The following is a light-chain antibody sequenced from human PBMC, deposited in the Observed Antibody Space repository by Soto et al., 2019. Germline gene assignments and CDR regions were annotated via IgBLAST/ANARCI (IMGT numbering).Light chain of an antibody. CDR3: ATWDGSLSAYV. V-gene: IGLV1-44*01. CDR1: SSNIGSNT. Sequence: QSVLTQSPSASGTPGQGVTISCSGSSSNIGSNTVDWYQQFPGAAPKLLIYSNTKRPSGVPDRFSGSKSVTSASLAIRGLQSEDEADYFCATWDGSLSAYVFGTGTKVTVL. CDR2: SNT. J-gene: IGLJ1*01.